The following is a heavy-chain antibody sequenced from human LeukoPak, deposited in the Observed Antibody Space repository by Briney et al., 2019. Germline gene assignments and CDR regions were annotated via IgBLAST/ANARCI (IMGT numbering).Heavy chain of an antibody. D-gene: IGHD4-23*01. CDR2: ISNDGSDI. CDR3: ARDMDEDYSGNTLDY. CDR1: GFTFTYYW. Sequence: GGSLGLSCAASGFTFTYYWMHWVRQAPGKGLVWVARISNDGSDIRHADSVKGRFTISRDNAKNTVYLQMNSLRAEDTAVYYCARDMDEDYSGNTLDYWGRGTLVTVSS. J-gene: IGHJ4*02. V-gene: IGHV3-74*01.